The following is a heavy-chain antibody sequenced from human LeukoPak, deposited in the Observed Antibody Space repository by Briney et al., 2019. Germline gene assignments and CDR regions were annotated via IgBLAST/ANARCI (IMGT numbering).Heavy chain of an antibody. CDR3: AAQVNYHDSTVWDP. D-gene: IGHD3-22*01. J-gene: IGHJ5*02. CDR1: GFTFRASA. CDR2: IVVGSGNT. Sequence: GASVKVSCKASGFTFRASAVQWVRQARGQRLEWIGWIVVGSGNTNYAQKFQERVTISRDMSTSTAYMELSSLRSGDTAVYYCAAQVNYHDSTVWDPWGQGTLVTVSS. V-gene: IGHV1-58*01.